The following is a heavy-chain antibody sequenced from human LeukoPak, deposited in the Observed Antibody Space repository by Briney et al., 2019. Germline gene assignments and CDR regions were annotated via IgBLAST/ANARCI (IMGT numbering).Heavy chain of an antibody. CDR2: IYSSGST. CDR3: ARGDLDCSSTSCYRAGGAYYFDY. D-gene: IGHD2-2*01. V-gene: IGHV4-30-4*01. J-gene: IGHJ4*02. Sequence: SQTLSLTCTVSGGSISSGDSYWSWIRQPPGKGLEWIGYIYSSGSTYYNPSLRSRVTISVDRSKNQFSLKLSSVTAADTAVYYCARGDLDCSSTSCYRAGGAYYFDYWGQGTLVTVSS. CDR1: GGSISSGDSY.